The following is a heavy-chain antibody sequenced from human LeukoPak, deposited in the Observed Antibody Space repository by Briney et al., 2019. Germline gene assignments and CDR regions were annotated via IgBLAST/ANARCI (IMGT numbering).Heavy chain of an antibody. J-gene: IGHJ4*02. V-gene: IGHV4-4*02. CDR1: GGSISSSNW. CDR3: ARAPYDSSGYYHSFDY. CDR2: IYHSGST. D-gene: IGHD3-22*01. Sequence: PSETLSLTCAVSGGSISSSNWWSWIRQPPGKGLEWIGEIYHSGSTNYNPSLKSRVTISVDTSKNQFSLKLSSVTAADTAVYYCARAPYDSSGYYHSFDYWGQGTLVTVSS.